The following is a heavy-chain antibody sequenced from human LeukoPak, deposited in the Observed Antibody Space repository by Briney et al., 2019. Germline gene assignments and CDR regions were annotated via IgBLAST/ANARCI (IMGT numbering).Heavy chain of an antibody. CDR2: IHPADSDT. D-gene: IGHD5-18*01. CDR1: GYSFTSYW. Sequence: GESLKISCKGSGYSFTSYWIAWVRQMPGKGLEWMGIIHPADSDTRYSPSFQGQVTISADKSTSTACLQWSSLEASDTAIYYYARLSGYSYFLEINWFDPWGQGTLVTVSS. V-gene: IGHV5-51*01. J-gene: IGHJ5*02. CDR3: ARLSGYSYFLEINWFDP.